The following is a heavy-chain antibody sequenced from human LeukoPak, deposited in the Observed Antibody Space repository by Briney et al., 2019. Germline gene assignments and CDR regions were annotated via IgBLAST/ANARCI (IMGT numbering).Heavy chain of an antibody. V-gene: IGHV3-74*01. D-gene: IGHD4-17*01. Sequence: PGGSLRLSCAASGFTFSSYWMHWVRQAPGKGLVWVSRINSDGSNTNYADSVKGRFTISRDNAKNTLYLQMNSLRAEDTAVYFCARDGHGATGAFDIWGQGTMVTVSS. CDR1: GFTFSSYW. J-gene: IGHJ3*02. CDR2: INSDGSNT. CDR3: ARDGHGATGAFDI.